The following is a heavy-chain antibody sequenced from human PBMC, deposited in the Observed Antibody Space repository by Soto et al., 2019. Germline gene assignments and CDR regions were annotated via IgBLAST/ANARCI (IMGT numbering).Heavy chain of an antibody. V-gene: IGHV3-21*01. D-gene: IGHD1-26*01. CDR3: ARDREGVGAGLF. CDR2: ISSSSSYI. CDR1: GFTFSSYS. Sequence: EVQLVESGGGLVKPGGSLRLSCAASGFTFSSYSMNWVRQAPGKGLEGVSSISSSSSYIYYADSVKGRFTISRDNTKNSMYLQMNSLRAEDTAVYYCARDREGVGAGLFWGQGTMVTVSS. J-gene: IGHJ3*01.